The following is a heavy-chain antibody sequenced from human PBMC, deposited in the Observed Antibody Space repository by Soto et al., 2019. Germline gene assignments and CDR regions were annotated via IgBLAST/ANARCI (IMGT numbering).Heavy chain of an antibody. V-gene: IGHV1-3*01. J-gene: IGHJ4*02. CDR2: INVGTGDT. D-gene: IGHD5-18*01. CDR3: ARDVDTSMSAPRDD. Sequence: ASVKVSCKASGYTFTAYAMDWVRQTPGQRLEWVGWINVGTGDTEYSQQFQGRVNITRDTSARTLYMELSSLRSEDTAVYYCARDVDTSMSAPRDDWGQGSRVTVSS. CDR1: GYTFTAYA.